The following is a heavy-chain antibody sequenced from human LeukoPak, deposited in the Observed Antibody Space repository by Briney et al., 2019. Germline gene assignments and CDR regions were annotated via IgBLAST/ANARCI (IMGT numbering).Heavy chain of an antibody. D-gene: IGHD3-22*01. Sequence: KPGGSLRLSCAASGFTFSSYAMHWVRQAPGKGLEYVSAISSNGGSTSYANSVKGRFTISRDNSKNTLYLQMGSLRAEDMAVYYCAREASIVVLCSDYWGQGTLVTVSS. CDR3: AREASIVVLCSDY. V-gene: IGHV3-64*01. CDR2: ISSNGGST. J-gene: IGHJ4*02. CDR1: GFTFSSYA.